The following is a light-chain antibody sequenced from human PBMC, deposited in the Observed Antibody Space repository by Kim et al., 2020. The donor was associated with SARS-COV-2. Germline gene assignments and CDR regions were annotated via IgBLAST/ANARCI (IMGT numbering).Light chain of an antibody. Sequence: DIQMTQSPSSLSASVGDRVTITCRASHGVGSWLAWYQQQPGKAPKLLIYAASSLQSGVPSRFSGSGSGTYFTLTISSLQPEDCATYYCQQANSFPPTFGGGTKVDIK. CDR1: HGVGSW. CDR2: AAS. CDR3: QQANSFPPT. V-gene: IGKV1D-12*01. J-gene: IGKJ4*01.